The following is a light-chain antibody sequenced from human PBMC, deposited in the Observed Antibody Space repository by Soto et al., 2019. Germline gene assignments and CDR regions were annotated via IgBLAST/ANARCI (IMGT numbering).Light chain of an antibody. J-gene: IGKJ2*01. CDR2: DTF. V-gene: IGKV3-11*01. CDR3: QLRSDCPPTYT. CDR1: QIVTSS. Sequence: EIVLTQSPATLSLSPGTGATLSYRASQIVTSSLAWYQQTPGQAPHLLLYDTFTRATGIPARFSAKGAGTDLDLTISILEPEASAVYFSQLRSDCPPTYTLGQGTKV.